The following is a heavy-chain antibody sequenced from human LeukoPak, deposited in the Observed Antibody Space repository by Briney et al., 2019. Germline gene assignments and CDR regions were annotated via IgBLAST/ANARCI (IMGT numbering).Heavy chain of an antibody. CDR3: ARHNGYYYYYYMDV. J-gene: IGHJ6*03. D-gene: IGHD2-8*01. Sequence: SETLSPTCTVSGGSISGYYWSWIRQPPGKGLEWIGEINHSGSTNYNPSLKSRVTISVDTSKNQFSLKLSSVTAADTAVYYCARHNGYYYYYYMDVWGKGTTVTISS. CDR1: GGSISGYY. CDR2: INHSGST. V-gene: IGHV4-34*01.